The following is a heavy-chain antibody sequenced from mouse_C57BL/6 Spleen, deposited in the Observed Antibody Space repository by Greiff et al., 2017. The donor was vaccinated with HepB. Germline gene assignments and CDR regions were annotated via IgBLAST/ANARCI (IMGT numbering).Heavy chain of an antibody. D-gene: IGHD4-1*01. CDR1: GYTFTSYW. CDR2: IHPNSGST. CDR3: ASLANWDGY. Sequence: VKLQQPGAELVKPGASVKLSCKASGYTFTSYWMHWVKQRPGQGLEWIGMIHPNSGSTNYNEKFKSKATLTVDKSSSTAYMQLSSLTSEDSAVYYCASLANWDGYWGQGTTLTVSS. J-gene: IGHJ2*01. V-gene: IGHV1-64*01.